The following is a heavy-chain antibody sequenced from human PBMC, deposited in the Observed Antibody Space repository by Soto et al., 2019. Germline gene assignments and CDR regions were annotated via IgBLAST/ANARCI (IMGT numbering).Heavy chain of an antibody. Sequence: SETLSLTCAVYGGFLSEAYWTWIRQPPGKGLEWIGEIDHVGGTNYNPSLKSRVTMSVGTSQNQFSLRLISVTAADTAMYFCVRIRYQLPSSVLWLDPWGQGTPVTVSS. CDR3: VRIRYQLPSSVLWLDP. CDR1: GGFLSEAY. J-gene: IGHJ5*02. D-gene: IGHD3-16*01. V-gene: IGHV4-34*01. CDR2: IDHVGGT.